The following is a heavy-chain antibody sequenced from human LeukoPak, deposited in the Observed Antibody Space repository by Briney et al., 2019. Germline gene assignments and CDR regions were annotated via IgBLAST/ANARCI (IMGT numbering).Heavy chain of an antibody. CDR1: GGSISSGTYH. CDR2: IYTSGNT. Sequence: PSETLSLTCTVSGGSISSGTYHWSWIRQPAGKGLEWIGRIYTSGNTNYNPSLKSRVTISVDTSKNQFSLKLSSVTAADTAVYYCARDFYDSSGYYPYNWFDPWGQGTLVTVSS. J-gene: IGHJ5*02. D-gene: IGHD3-22*01. CDR3: ARDFYDSSGYYPYNWFDP. V-gene: IGHV4-61*02.